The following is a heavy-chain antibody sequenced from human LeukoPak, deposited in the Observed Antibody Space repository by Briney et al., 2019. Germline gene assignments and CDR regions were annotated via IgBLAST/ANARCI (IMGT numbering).Heavy chain of an antibody. V-gene: IGHV3-30*18. Sequence: GGSLRLSCAASGFTFSSYGMPWVRQAPGKGLEWVAVISYDGSNRYYADSVKGRFTISRDNSKNTLYLQMNSLRAEDTAVYYCAKAPTAILPNWNYCDYWGQGTLVTVSS. D-gene: IGHD2-2*02. CDR3: AKAPTAILPNWNYCDY. CDR1: GFTFSSYG. CDR2: ISYDGSNR. J-gene: IGHJ4*02.